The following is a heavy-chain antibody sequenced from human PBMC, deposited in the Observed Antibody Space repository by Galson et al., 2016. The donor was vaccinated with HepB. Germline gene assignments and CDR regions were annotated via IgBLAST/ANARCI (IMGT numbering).Heavy chain of an antibody. CDR2: ISAYKGDT. CDR3: ARVGNYVPMFFEY. CDR1: GYTFSRYG. V-gene: IGHV1-18*01. D-gene: IGHD1-7*01. Sequence: SVKVSCKASGYTFSRYGISWVRQAPGQGLEWLGWISAYKGDTNYAQSLQGRVTVTTDTSTGTAYMELRSLRSDDTAMYYCARVGNYVPMFFEYFGQETLVTVSS. J-gene: IGHJ4*02.